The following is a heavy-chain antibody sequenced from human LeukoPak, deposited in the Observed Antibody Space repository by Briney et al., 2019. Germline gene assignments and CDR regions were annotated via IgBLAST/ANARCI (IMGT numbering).Heavy chain of an antibody. J-gene: IGHJ4*02. D-gene: IGHD3-22*01. Sequence: GGSLRLSCAASGFTFSSYWMSWVRQAPGKGLEWVANIKQDGSEKYYVDSVKGRFTISRDNAKNSPYLQMNSLRAEDTAVYYCARTIVVVIEYYLDYWGQGTLVTVSS. CDR3: ARTIVVVIEYYLDY. CDR1: GFTFSSYW. V-gene: IGHV3-7*04. CDR2: IKQDGSEK.